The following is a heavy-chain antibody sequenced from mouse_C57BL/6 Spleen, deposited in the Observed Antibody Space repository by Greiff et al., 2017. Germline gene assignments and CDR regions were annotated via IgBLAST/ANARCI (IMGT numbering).Heavy chain of an antibody. CDR2: IYPRDGST. Sequence: QVQLQQSDAELVKPGASVKISCKVSGYTFTDHTIHWMKQRPEQGLEWIGYIYPRDGSTKYNEKFKGKATLTTDKSSSTAYMQLNSLTSEDSAVYFCARYYYGSSPHWYFDVWGTGTTVTVSS. CDR3: ARYYYGSSPHWYFDV. CDR1: GYTFTDHT. J-gene: IGHJ1*03. V-gene: IGHV1-78*01. D-gene: IGHD1-1*01.